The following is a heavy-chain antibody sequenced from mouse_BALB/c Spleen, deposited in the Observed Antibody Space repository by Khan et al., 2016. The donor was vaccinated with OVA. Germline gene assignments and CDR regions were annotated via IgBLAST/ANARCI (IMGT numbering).Heavy chain of an antibody. V-gene: IGHV1-76*01. CDR2: IYPGTDNS. Sequence: QVQLKQSGAELVRPGASVKLSCKTSGYIFTSYWIHWVKQRPGQGLEWIARIYPGTDNSYYNEKFKDKATLTADKSSSTAYMQLSSLKSEDSAVYFCAKEEALCHFDHWGQGTTVTVSA. J-gene: IGHJ2*01. D-gene: IGHD3-2*02. CDR3: AKEEALCHFDH. CDR1: GYIFTSYW.